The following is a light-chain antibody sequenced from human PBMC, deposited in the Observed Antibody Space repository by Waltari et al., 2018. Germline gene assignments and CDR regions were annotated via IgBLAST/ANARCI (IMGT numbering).Light chain of an antibody. CDR1: QSVSSSY. CDR2: GAS. V-gene: IGKV3-20*01. Sequence: EIVLTQSPGTLSLSPGERATLPCRASQSVSSSYLAWYQQKPGQAPRLLIYGASSRATGIPDRFSGSGSGTDFTLTIIRLEPEDFAVYYCQQYGSSPPITFGQGTRLEIK. CDR3: QQYGSSPPIT. J-gene: IGKJ5*01.